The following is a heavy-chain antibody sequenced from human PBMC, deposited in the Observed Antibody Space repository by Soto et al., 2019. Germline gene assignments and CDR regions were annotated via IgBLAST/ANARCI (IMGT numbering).Heavy chain of an antibody. CDR2: ISSSSSTI. CDR1: GFTFSSYS. Sequence: EVQLVESGGGLVQPGGSLRLSCAASGFTFSSYSMNWVRQAPGKGLEWVSYISSSSSTIYYADSVKGRFTISRDNAKTSLYLQMNRLRDEDTAVYYCARDLGYGVFDYWGQGTLVTVSS. V-gene: IGHV3-48*02. CDR3: ARDLGYGVFDY. J-gene: IGHJ4*02. D-gene: IGHD5-18*01.